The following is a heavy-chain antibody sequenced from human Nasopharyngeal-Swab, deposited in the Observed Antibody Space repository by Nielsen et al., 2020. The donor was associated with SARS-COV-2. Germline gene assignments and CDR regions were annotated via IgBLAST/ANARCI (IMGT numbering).Heavy chain of an antibody. CDR2: INHSGST. CDR3: ARGFDY. V-gene: IGHV4-34*01. CDR1: GGSFNGYY. Sequence: SETLSLTCAVYGGSFNGYYWSWIRQSPGKGLECIGEINHSGSTNYNPSLKSRVTISVDTSKNQFSLKLSSVTAADTAVYYCARGFDYWGQGTLVTVSS. J-gene: IGHJ4*02.